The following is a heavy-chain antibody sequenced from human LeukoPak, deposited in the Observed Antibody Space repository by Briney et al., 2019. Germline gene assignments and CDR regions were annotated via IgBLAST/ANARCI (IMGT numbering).Heavy chain of an antibody. J-gene: IGHJ4*02. Sequence: GASVKVSCKASGYTFTSYAMNWVRQAPGQGLEWMGWINTNTGNPTYAQGFTERFVFSLDTSVSTAYLQISSLKAEDTAVYYCAREPGGPLPVGADDYWGQGTLVTVSS. CDR2: INTNTGNP. CDR1: GYTFTSYA. CDR3: AREPGGPLPVGADDY. D-gene: IGHD1-26*01. V-gene: IGHV7-4-1*02.